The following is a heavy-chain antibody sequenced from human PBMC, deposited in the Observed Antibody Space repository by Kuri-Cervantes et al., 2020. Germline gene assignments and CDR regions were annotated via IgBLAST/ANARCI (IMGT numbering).Heavy chain of an antibody. V-gene: IGHV1-2*02. CDR1: GYTFTGYY. Sequence: ASVKVSCKASGYTFTGYYMHWVRQAPGQGLEWMGWINPNSGGTNYAQKFQGRVTMTRDTSISTAYMELSRLRSDDTAVYYCARLSYHDSSGTWWGQGTLVTVSS. CDR2: INPNSGGT. J-gene: IGHJ4*02. D-gene: IGHD3-22*01. CDR3: ARLSYHDSSGTW.